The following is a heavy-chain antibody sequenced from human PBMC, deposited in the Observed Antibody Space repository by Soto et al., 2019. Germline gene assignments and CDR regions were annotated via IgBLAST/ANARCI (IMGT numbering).Heavy chain of an antibody. D-gene: IGHD3-16*01. V-gene: IGHV4-39*01. J-gene: IGHJ4*02. CDR3: ARLTRLRVAVAPHFDY. CDR2: IHYSGTT. CDR1: GGSISSSSYY. Sequence: QLQLQEPGPGLVKPSETLSLTCTVSGGSISSSSYYWGWIRQPPGKGLEWIGSIHYSGTTYYNPSLNSRVTISVDTSRNQFSLKLSSVTAADTAVYYCARLTRLRVAVAPHFDYWGQGTLVTVSS.